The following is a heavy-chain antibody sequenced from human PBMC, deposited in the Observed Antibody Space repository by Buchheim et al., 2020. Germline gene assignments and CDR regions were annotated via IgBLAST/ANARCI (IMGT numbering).Heavy chain of an antibody. J-gene: IGHJ4*02. CDR2: ISYDGSNK. V-gene: IGHV3-30*18. Sequence: QVQLVESGGGVVQPGRSLRLSCAASGFTFSSYGMHWVRQAPGKGLEWVAVISYDGSNKYYADSVKGRFTISRDNSKNTLYLPMNSLRAEDTAVYYCAKDKYYDSSGYYAFDYWGQGTL. CDR3: AKDKYYDSSGYYAFDY. CDR1: GFTFSSYG. D-gene: IGHD3-22*01.